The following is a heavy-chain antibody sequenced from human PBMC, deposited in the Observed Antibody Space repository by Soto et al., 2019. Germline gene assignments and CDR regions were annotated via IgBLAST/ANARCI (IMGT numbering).Heavy chain of an antibody. CDR3: AKDPAIFGVVIGYFQH. CDR2: ISYDGSNK. V-gene: IGHV3-30*18. D-gene: IGHD3-3*01. J-gene: IGHJ1*01. Sequence: VGSLRLSCAASGFTFSSYGMHWVRQAPGKGLEWVAVISYDGSNKYYADSVKGRFTISRDNSKNTLYLQMNSLRAEDTAVYYCAKDPAIFGVVIGYFQHWGQGTLVTVSS. CDR1: GFTFSSYG.